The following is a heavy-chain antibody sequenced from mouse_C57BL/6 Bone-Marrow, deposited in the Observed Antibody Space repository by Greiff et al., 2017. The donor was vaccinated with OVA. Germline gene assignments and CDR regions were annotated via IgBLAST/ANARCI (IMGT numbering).Heavy chain of an antibody. D-gene: IGHD1-1*01. V-gene: IGHV1-53*01. Sequence: QVQLQQSGTELVKPGASVKLSCKASGYTFTSYWMHWVKQRPGQGLEWIGNINPSNGGTNYNEKFKSKATLTVDKSSSTAYMQLSSLTSEDSAVYYCARPTVVAPGAMDYWGQGTSVTVSS. CDR1: GYTFTSYW. CDR3: ARPTVVAPGAMDY. CDR2: INPSNGGT. J-gene: IGHJ4*01.